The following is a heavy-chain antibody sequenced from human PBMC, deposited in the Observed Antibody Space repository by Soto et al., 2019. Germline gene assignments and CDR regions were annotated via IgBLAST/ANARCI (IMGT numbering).Heavy chain of an antibody. CDR3: AKFRVVVSEYYYYYYGMDV. CDR2: ISGSGGST. CDR1: GFTFSGYA. J-gene: IGHJ6*02. V-gene: IGHV3-23*01. D-gene: IGHD2-21*01. Sequence: PGGSLRLSCAASGFTFSGYAMSWVRQAPGKGLEWVSAISGSGGSTYYADSVKGRFTISRDNSKNTLYLQMNSLRAEDTAVYYCAKFRVVVSEYYYYYYGMDVWGQGTTVTVSS.